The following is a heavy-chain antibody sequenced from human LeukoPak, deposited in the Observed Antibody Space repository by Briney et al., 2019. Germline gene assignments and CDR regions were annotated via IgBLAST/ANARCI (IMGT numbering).Heavy chain of an antibody. D-gene: IGHD6-13*01. J-gene: IGHJ5*02. Sequence: PGRSLRLSCAASGFTFSSYAMHWVRQAPGKGLEWVAVISYDGSNKYYADSVKGRFTISRDNSKNTPYLQMNSLRAEDTAVYYCARDQPYSSSWYGWFFDPWGQGTLVTVSS. V-gene: IGHV3-30*01. CDR3: ARDQPYSSSWYGWFFDP. CDR1: GFTFSSYA. CDR2: ISYDGSNK.